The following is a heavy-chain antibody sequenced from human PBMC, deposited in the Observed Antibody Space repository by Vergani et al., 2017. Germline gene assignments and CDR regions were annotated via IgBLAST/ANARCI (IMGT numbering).Heavy chain of an antibody. J-gene: IGHJ4*02. V-gene: IGHV3-20*04. CDR1: GFTFDDYG. CDR2: INWNGGST. D-gene: IGHD6-13*01. CDR3: ARDPTLKYWSSSWNNHVDY. Sequence: EVQLVESGGGVVRPGGSLRLSCAASGFTFDDYGMSWVRQAPGKGLEWVSGINWNGGSTGYADSVKGRFTISRDNAKNSLYLQMNSLRAEDTAVYYCARDPTLKYWSSSWNNHVDYWGQGTLVTVSS.